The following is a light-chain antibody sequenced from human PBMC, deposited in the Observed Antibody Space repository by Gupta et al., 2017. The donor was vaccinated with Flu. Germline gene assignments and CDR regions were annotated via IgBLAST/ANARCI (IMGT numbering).Light chain of an antibody. CDR2: GAS. V-gene: IGKV3-20*01. J-gene: IGKJ1*01. CDR1: QSVSSSY. CDR3: LLDCSSPKT. Sequence: GTLSLSPGERATLSCRASQSVSSSYLAWYQQKSGLAPRLLIYGASIRATRIPDRFSGSASVTDFTLTMSSLEPEDFAVYYCLLDCSSPKTFGQGTKVEIK.